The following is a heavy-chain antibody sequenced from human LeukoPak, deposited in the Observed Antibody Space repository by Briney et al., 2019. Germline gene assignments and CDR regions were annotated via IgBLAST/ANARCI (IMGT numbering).Heavy chain of an antibody. V-gene: IGHV4-59*08. Sequence: SETLSLTCTLSGGSISSYYWSWIRQPPGKGLEWIGYIYYSGSTNYNPSLKSRVTISVDTSKNQFSLKLSSVTAADTAVYYCARRQVRGAFAFDYWGQGTLVTVSS. D-gene: IGHD3-10*01. CDR2: IYYSGST. J-gene: IGHJ4*02. CDR3: ARRQVRGAFAFDY. CDR1: GGSISSYY.